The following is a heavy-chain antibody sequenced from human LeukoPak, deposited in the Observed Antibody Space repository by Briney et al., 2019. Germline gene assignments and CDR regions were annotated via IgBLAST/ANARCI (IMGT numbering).Heavy chain of an antibody. J-gene: IGHJ5*02. D-gene: IGHD5-12*01. Sequence: ASVKVSCKASGYTFTGYYMHWVRQAPGQGLEWMGWINPNSGGTNCAQKFQGRVTMTRDTSISTAYMELSRLRSDDTAVYYCARENIVATIEPSNWFDPWGQGTLVTVSS. CDR3: ARENIVATIEPSNWFDP. V-gene: IGHV1-2*02. CDR2: INPNSGGT. CDR1: GYTFTGYY.